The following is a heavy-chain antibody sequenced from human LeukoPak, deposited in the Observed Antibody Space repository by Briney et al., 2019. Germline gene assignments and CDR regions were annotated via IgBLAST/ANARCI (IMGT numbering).Heavy chain of an antibody. J-gene: IGHJ4*02. Sequence: GGSLRLSCAASGFIFSNYTMHWVRQAPGKGLEWVSAISISGSYLYYADSVKGRFTISRDNAKKSLYLLMNSLRAEDTAMYYCARRYCSSTNCYAFDYWGLGTLVTVSS. CDR3: ARRYCSSTNCYAFDY. D-gene: IGHD2-2*01. CDR2: ISISGSYL. CDR1: GFIFSNYT. V-gene: IGHV3-21*01.